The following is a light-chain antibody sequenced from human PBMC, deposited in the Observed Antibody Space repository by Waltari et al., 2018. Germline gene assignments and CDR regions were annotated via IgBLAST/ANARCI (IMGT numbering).Light chain of an antibody. J-gene: IGLJ1*01. Sequence: SHVLTQPPSVSVAPGKTARITCGGNNIGSNSVHWYQQKPGQAPVLVMYDDSDRPSGIPERFSGCYAGNTATLTISGVEAGDEADYYCHVWDSSSDHWEVFGTGTKVTVL. CDR2: DDS. CDR3: HVWDSSSDHWEV. V-gene: IGLV3-21*04. CDR1: NIGSNS.